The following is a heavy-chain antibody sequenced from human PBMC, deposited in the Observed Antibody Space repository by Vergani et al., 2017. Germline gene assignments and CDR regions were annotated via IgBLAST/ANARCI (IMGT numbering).Heavy chain of an antibody. D-gene: IGHD3-3*01. CDR2: IRRRSEHYAT. CDR3: SAQTQICHDY. V-gene: IGHV3-73*01. J-gene: IGHJ4*02. CDR1: GFVFSESP. Sequence: EVQLMESGGGWAQPGGSLRLSCAASGFVFSESPIHWVRQVPGKGLEWLGHIRRRSEHYATAYGPSLIGRATISRDDSTNTAYLQLSSLGTDDTAIYFCSAQTQICHDYWGQGTLVAVSS.